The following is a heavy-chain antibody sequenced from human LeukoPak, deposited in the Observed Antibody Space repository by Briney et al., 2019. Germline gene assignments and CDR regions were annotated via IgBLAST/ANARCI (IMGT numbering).Heavy chain of an antibody. D-gene: IGHD4-11*01. CDR1: GYTFTVYY. CDR3: ARVPRYSNYAFAWFDP. J-gene: IGHJ5*02. Sequence: ASVKVSYKASGYTFTVYYMHWVRQAPGQGGEWMGWINPNSGGTNYAQKFQGRVTMTRDTSISTAYVELSRLRSDDTAVYYCARVPRYSNYAFAWFDPWGQGTLVAVSS. V-gene: IGHV1-2*02. CDR2: INPNSGGT.